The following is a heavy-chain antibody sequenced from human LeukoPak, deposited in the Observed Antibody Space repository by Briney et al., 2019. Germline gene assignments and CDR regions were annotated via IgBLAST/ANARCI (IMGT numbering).Heavy chain of an antibody. D-gene: IGHD1-26*01. CDR1: GFTFSSYA. CDR3: AKEQVVSPPWVSYFDY. Sequence: GGSLRLSCAASGFTFSSYAMSWVRQTPGKGLEWVSVISGGGDITKYADSVKGRFTISRDNFENTVYLQMNSLRAEDTAVYYCAKEQVVSPPWVSYFDYWGQGALVTVSS. CDR2: ISGGGDIT. V-gene: IGHV3-23*01. J-gene: IGHJ4*02.